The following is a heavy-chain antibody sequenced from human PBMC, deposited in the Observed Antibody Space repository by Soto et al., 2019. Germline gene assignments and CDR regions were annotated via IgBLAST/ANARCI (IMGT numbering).Heavy chain of an antibody. J-gene: IGHJ6*02. CDR2: IYYSGST. CDR3: ARHGEAAAGLPKRYYYGMDV. V-gene: IGHV4-39*01. D-gene: IGHD6-13*01. Sequence: SETLSLTCPVSGGSISSSSYYWGWIRQPPGKGLEWIGSIYYSGSTYYNPSLKSRVTISVDTSKNQFSLKLSSVTATDTAVYCCARHGEAAAGLPKRYYYGMDVWGQGTTVTVSS. CDR1: GGSISSSSYY.